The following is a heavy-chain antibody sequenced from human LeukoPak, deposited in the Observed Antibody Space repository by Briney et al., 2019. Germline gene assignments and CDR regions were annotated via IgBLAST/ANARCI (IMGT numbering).Heavy chain of an antibody. Sequence: PETLSLTCTVSGGSISSYYWSWIRQPPGKGLEWIGYIYYSGSTNYNPSLKSRVTISVDTSKNQFSLKLSSVTAADTAVYYCARDIAAAGRYDYYYMDVWGKGTTVTVSS. CDR1: GGSISSYY. CDR3: ARDIAAAGRYDYYYMDV. D-gene: IGHD6-13*01. V-gene: IGHV4-59*01. CDR2: IYYSGST. J-gene: IGHJ6*03.